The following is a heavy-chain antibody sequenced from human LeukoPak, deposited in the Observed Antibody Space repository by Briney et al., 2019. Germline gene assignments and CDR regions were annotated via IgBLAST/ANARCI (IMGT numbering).Heavy chain of an antibody. CDR2: INHSGST. J-gene: IGHJ5*02. CDR1: GGSFSGYY. Sequence: PSETLSLTCAVYGGSFSGYYWSWIRQPPGKGLEWIGEINHSGSTNYNPSLKSRVTISVDTSKNQFSLKLSSVTAADTAVYYCARQRYYYGSGRGRLDWFDPWGQGTLVTVSS. V-gene: IGHV4-34*01. CDR3: ARQRYYYGSGRGRLDWFDP. D-gene: IGHD3-10*01.